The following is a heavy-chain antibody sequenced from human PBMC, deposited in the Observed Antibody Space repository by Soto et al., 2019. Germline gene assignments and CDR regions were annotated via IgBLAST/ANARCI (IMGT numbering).Heavy chain of an antibody. V-gene: IGHV1-69*13. D-gene: IGHD1-26*01. CDR1: GYTFTSYV. CDR3: ARDFSVRGMVV. Sequence: ASVKVSCKASGYTFTSYVISWVRQAPGQGLEWMGGIIPIFGTANYAQKFQGRVTITADESTSTAYMELSSLRSEDTAVYYCARDFSVRGMVVWGQGTTVTVSS. CDR2: IIPIFGTA. J-gene: IGHJ6*02.